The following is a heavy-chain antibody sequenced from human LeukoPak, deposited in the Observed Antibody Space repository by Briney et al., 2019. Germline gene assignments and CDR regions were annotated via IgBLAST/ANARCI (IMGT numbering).Heavy chain of an antibody. CDR3: AREGAAAGFFDS. Sequence: GGALRLSCAASGFTSCGYIVRCVREAPGAGRGWVSSISSSTSYIYFADSVRGRFSISRDNAKNSLYLQMNSLRAEDTAVYYCAREGAAAGFFDSWGQGTLVTVSS. CDR2: ISSSTSYI. V-gene: IGHV3-21*01. D-gene: IGHD6-13*01. CDR1: GFTSCGYI. J-gene: IGHJ4*02.